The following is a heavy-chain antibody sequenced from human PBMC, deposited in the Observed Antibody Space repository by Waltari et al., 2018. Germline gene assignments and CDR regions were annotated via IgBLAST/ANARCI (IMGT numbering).Heavy chain of an antibody. CDR2: IYVGGTT. J-gene: IGHJ5*02. Sequence: QVQLHESGPGLVQPSETLSLACSVSGASVVSNYWSWIRQSAGEGMEWIGRIYVGGTTNYNPALSGRVSMSVDMSKNQIFLKIMSVTAADTGVYYCARETRHGDWFDPWGQGTLVTVSS. V-gene: IGHV4-4*07. CDR3: ARETRHGDWFDP. CDR1: GASVVSNY. D-gene: IGHD3-16*01.